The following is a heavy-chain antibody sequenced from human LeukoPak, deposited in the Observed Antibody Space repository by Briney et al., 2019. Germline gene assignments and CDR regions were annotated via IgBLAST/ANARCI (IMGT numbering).Heavy chain of an antibody. J-gene: IGHJ4*02. Sequence: GGSLRLSCAASGFTFSSYGMHWVRQAPGKGLEWVAFIRYDGSNKYYADSVKGRFTISRDNAKNSLYLQMNSLRAEDTAVYYCARAQRMIVPNFDYWGQGTLVTVSS. V-gene: IGHV3-30*02. D-gene: IGHD3-22*01. CDR2: IRYDGSNK. CDR3: ARAQRMIVPNFDY. CDR1: GFTFSSYG.